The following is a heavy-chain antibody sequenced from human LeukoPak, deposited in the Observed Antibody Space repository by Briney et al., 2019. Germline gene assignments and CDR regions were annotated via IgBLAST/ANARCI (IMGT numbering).Heavy chain of an antibody. Sequence: GGPLRLSCTASVFPFSNYAMNWVRQTPGKGLEWVALISFDGGKIYYADSVKGRFTISIDNSKNTLFLQMNTLTVEDTAVYYFASNPAMGAGTYFDYWGQGTLVTVSS. CDR2: ISFDGGKI. CDR3: ASNPAMGAGTYFDY. V-gene: IGHV3-30*04. CDR1: VFPFSNYA. J-gene: IGHJ4*02. D-gene: IGHD6-13*01.